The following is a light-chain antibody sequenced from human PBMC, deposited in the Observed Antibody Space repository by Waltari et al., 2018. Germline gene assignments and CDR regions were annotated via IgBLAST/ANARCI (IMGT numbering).Light chain of an antibody. CDR2: VNSDGSH. V-gene: IGLV4-69*01. J-gene: IGLJ3*02. CDR3: ETGGHGTWV. CDR1: SGHSSNI. Sequence: QLVLTQSPSASASLGASVKLTCTLSSGHSSNIIAWLQQRPERGPRYLMKVNSDGSHSKGDDIPDRFSGSRSGAERCLTIASLQSEDEADYYCETGGHGTWVFGGGTKLTVL.